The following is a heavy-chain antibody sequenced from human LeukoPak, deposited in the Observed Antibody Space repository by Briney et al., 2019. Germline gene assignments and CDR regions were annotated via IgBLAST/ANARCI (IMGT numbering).Heavy chain of an antibody. D-gene: IGHD3-22*01. V-gene: IGHV5-51*01. CDR2: IQPRDSDT. J-gene: IGHJ3*02. Sequence: GESLKISCKASGYIFANYWIGWVRQMPGKGLEWMGIIQPRDSDTRYSPSFQGRVTFSADKSINTAYLQWSSLKASDTAMYYCARPSESSGYYSHDAFDIWGPGTVVTVPS. CDR3: ARPSESSGYYSHDAFDI. CDR1: GYIFANYW.